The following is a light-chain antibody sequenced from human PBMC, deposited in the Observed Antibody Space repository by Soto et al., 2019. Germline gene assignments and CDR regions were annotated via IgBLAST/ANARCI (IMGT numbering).Light chain of an antibody. J-gene: IGLJ3*02. Sequence: NFMLTQPHSVSESPGKTVIISCTRSSGNIANNYVQWYQQRPGRAPTTVIYEDNQRPSGVPDRFSGSIDSSSNSASLIISGLETEDEADYYCQSYDSSNPWVFGGGTKLTVL. CDR3: QSYDSSNPWV. CDR1: SGNIANNY. CDR2: EDN. V-gene: IGLV6-57*04.